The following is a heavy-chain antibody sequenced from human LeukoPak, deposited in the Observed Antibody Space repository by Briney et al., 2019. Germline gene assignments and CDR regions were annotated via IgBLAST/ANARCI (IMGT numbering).Heavy chain of an antibody. D-gene: IGHD3-22*01. CDR3: ARDVSSGYHWVPGY. J-gene: IGHJ4*02. CDR2: IIPIFGTA. Sequence: SVKVSCKASGGTFSIYAISWVRPAPGQGLEWMGGIIPIFGTANYAQKFQGRVTITTDESTSTAYMELSSLRSEDTAVYYCARDVSSGYHWVPGYWGQGTLVTVSS. CDR1: GGTFSIYA. V-gene: IGHV1-69*05.